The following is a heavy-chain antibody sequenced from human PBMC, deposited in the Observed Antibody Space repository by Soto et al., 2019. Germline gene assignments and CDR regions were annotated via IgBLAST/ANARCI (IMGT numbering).Heavy chain of an antibody. CDR2: IWYDGSNK. V-gene: IGHV3-33*01. D-gene: IGHD5-12*01. CDR1: GFTFSSYG. J-gene: IGHJ4*02. CDR3: ARGDSGYDL. Sequence: QVQLVESGGGVVKPGRSLRLSCAASGFTFSSYGMHWVRQAPGKGLEWVAVIWYDGSNKYYADSVKGRFTISRDNSKNTLYLQMNRLRAEDTAVYYCARGDSGYDLWGQGTLVTVSS.